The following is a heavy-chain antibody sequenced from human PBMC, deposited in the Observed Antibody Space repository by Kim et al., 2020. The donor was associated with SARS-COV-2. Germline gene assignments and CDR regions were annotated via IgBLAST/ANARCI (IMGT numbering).Heavy chain of an antibody. CDR2: IIPIFGTA. CDR3: ARAWGGIQLWQDAFDI. V-gene: IGHV1-69*13. J-gene: IGHJ3*02. CDR1: GGTFSSYA. D-gene: IGHD5-18*01. Sequence: SVKVSCKASGGTFSSYAISWVRQAPGQGLEWMGGIIPIFGTANYAQKFQGRVTITADESTSTAYMELSSLRSEDTAVYYCARAWGGIQLWQDAFDIWGQGTMVTVSS.